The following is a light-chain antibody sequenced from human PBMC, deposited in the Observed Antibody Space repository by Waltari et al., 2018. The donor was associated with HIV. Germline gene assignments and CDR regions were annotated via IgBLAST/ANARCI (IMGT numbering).Light chain of an antibody. CDR1: QSISNY. CDR2: AAS. J-gene: IGKJ2*01. CDR3: QQSYSTPLAT. Sequence: DIQMPQSPSSLSASVGDRVTITCRASQSISNYLNWYQQKPGKAPKLLIYAASSLQSGVPARFSGNGSGTDFTLTISSLQPEDFATYYCQQSYSTPLATFGQGTKREIK. V-gene: IGKV1-39*01.